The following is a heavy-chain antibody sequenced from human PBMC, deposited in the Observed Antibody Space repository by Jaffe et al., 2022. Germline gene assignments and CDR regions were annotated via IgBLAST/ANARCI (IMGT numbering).Heavy chain of an antibody. CDR2: ISWNSGSI. CDR3: AKAGRGYCSSTSCYAFDY. J-gene: IGHJ4*02. Sequence: EVQLVESGGGLVQPGRSLRLSCAASGFTFDDYAMHWVRQAPGKGLEWVSGISWNSGSIGYADSVKGRFTISRDNAKNSLYLQMNSLRAEDTALYYCAKAGRGYCSSTSCYAFDYWGQGTLVTVSS. D-gene: IGHD2-2*01. V-gene: IGHV3-9*01. CDR1: GFTFDDYA.